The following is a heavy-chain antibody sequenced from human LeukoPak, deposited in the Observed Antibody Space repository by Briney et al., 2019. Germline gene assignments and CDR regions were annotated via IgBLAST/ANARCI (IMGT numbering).Heavy chain of an antibody. CDR2: ISGSGGST. Sequence: GGSLRLSCAASGFTFSIYAMSWVRQAPGKGLEWVSAISGSGGSTYYADSVKGRFTISRDNSKNTLYLQMNSLRAEDTAVYYCALIPDYYDSSGYPADAFDIWGQGTMVTVSS. CDR1: GFTFSIYA. V-gene: IGHV3-23*01. CDR3: ALIPDYYDSSGYPADAFDI. J-gene: IGHJ3*02. D-gene: IGHD3-22*01.